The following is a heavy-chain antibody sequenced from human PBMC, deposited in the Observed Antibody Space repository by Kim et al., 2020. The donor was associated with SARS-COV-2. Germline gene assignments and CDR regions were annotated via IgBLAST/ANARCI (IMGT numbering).Heavy chain of an antibody. V-gene: IGHV4-34*01. D-gene: IGHD2-2*01. CDR3: ARAGYQLLFIWFDP. CDR2: INHSGST. CDR1: GGSFSGYY. Sequence: SETLSLTCAVYGGSFSGYYWSWIRQPPGKGLEWIGEINHSGSTNYNPSLKSRVTISVDTSKNQFSLKLSSVTAADTAVYYCARAGYQLLFIWFDPWGQGTLVTVSS. J-gene: IGHJ5*02.